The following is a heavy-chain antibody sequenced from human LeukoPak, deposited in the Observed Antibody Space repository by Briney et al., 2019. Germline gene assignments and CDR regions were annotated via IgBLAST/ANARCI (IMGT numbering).Heavy chain of an antibody. V-gene: IGHV1-69*04. CDR1: GGTFSSYA. D-gene: IGHD6-13*01. J-gene: IGHJ4*02. Sequence: SVKVSCKASGGTFSSYAISWVRQAPGQGLEWMGRIIPILGIANYAQKFQGRVTITADKSTSTAYMGLSSLRSEDTAVYYCAGSGYSSSWANWGQGTLVTVSS. CDR3: AGSGYSSSWAN. CDR2: IIPILGIA.